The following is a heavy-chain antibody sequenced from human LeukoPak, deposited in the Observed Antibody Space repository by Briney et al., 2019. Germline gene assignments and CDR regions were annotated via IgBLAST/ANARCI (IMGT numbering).Heavy chain of an antibody. CDR1: GGSISSSSYY. V-gene: IGHV4-39*01. Sequence: KASETLSLTCTVSGGSISSSSYYWGWIRQPPGKGLEWIGSIYYSGSTYYNPSLKSRVTISVDTSKNQFSLKLSPVTTADTAVYYCARYHHGSGSYIWRGYYFDYWGQGTLVTVSS. J-gene: IGHJ4*02. D-gene: IGHD3-10*01. CDR2: IYYSGST. CDR3: ARYHHGSGSYIWRGYYFDY.